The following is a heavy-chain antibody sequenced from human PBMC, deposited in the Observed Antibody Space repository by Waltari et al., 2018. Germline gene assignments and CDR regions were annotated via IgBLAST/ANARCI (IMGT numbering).Heavy chain of an antibody. Sequence: QVQLVESGGGVVQPGRSLRLSCAASGFTFSSYGMHWVRQAPGKGLEWVAVISYDGSNKYYADSVKGRFTISRDNSKNTLYLQMNSLRAEDTAVYYCAKTRSSTRVEYFQHWGQGTLVTVSS. CDR3: AKTRSSTRVEYFQH. J-gene: IGHJ1*01. V-gene: IGHV3-30*18. CDR1: GFTFSSYG. D-gene: IGHD6-13*01. CDR2: ISYDGSNK.